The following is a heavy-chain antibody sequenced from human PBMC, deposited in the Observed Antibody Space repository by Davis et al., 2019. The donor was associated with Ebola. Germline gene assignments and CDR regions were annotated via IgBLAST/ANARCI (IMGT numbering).Heavy chain of an antibody. V-gene: IGHV5-51*01. D-gene: IGHD3-3*01. J-gene: IGHJ5*02. CDR3: ARISAIFGVMPGWFDP. Sequence: GESLKISCKGSGYSFTNYWIGWVRQMPGKGLEWMAIIYPDDSDTRYSPSFQGQVTISADKSISTAYLQWSSLKASDTAMYYCARISAIFGVMPGWFDPWGQGTLVTVSS. CDR2: IYPDDSDT. CDR1: GYSFTNYW.